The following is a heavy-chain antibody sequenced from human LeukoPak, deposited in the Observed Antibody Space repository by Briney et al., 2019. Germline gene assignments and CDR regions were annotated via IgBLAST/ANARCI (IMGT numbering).Heavy chain of an antibody. CDR1: GFTFSNYA. CDR3: AKAYYDSSGYHNNFDY. J-gene: IGHJ4*02. Sequence: GGSLRLSCTASGFTFSNYAMSWVRQAPGKGLEWVSSINGSGGSTLYADSVKGRFTISRDNSKNTLYLQMNSLRAEDTAVYYCAKAYYDSSGYHNNFDYRGQGTLVTVSP. V-gene: IGHV3-23*01. CDR2: INGSGGST. D-gene: IGHD3-22*01.